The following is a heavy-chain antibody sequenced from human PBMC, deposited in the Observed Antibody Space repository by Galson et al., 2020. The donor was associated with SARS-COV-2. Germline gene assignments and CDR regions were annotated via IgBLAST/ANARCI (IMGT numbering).Heavy chain of an antibody. Sequence: GGSLRLPCAASGFTFRTYGMHWVREAPAKGPEWVAVISNDGSNREYADSVQGRLTISRDNSRDTLYLQVNSLRAEDTAVYYCAKASGLQSYMYAFDGWGQGTMCTVSS. D-gene: IGHD3-10*01. CDR2: ISNDGSNR. J-gene: IGHJ3*01. V-gene: IGHV3-30*18. CDR1: GFTFRTYG. CDR3: AKASGLQSYMYAFDG.